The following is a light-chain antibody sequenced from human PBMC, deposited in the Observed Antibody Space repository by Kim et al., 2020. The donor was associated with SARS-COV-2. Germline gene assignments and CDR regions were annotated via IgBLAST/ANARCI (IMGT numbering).Light chain of an antibody. V-gene: IGKV3-20*01. Sequence: SPGERANVSCRASQSVSSIYLAWYQQRPGQAPRLLVYSSSSRATGIPDRFSGSGSGTDFTLTISRLEPEDFAVYYCQQSGSSPWTLGQGTKVDIK. CDR1: QSVSSIY. J-gene: IGKJ1*01. CDR3: QQSGSSPWT. CDR2: SSS.